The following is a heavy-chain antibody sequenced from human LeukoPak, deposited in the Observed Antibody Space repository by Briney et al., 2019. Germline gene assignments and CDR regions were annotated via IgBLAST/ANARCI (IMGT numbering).Heavy chain of an antibody. CDR3: ARRFSSGWYRDEYHFDY. D-gene: IGHD6-19*01. CDR1: GYTFTSYN. CDR2: ISAYNGNT. J-gene: IGHJ4*02. V-gene: IGHV1-18*01. Sequence: ASVKVSCKASGYTFTSYNSAWVRQAPGQGLEWMGWISAYNGNTKYAQKLQGRVTMTTDTSTSTAYMELRSLRSDDTAVYYCARRFSSGWYRDEYHFDYWGQGTLVTVSS.